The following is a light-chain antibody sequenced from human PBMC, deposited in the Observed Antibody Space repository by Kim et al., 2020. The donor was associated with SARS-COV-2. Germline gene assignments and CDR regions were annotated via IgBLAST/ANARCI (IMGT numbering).Light chain of an antibody. V-gene: IGLV2-14*03. CDR1: SGDVGGYDF. CDR3: SSYTKSGTVV. Sequence: QSALTQPASVSASPGQSITLSCTGTSGDVGGYDFVSWYQQHPGKAPKLLIYDVRERPSGISDRFSGSKSGNTASLTISRLQTEDEADYHCSSYTKSGTVVFGGGTQLTVL. J-gene: IGLJ2*01. CDR2: DVR.